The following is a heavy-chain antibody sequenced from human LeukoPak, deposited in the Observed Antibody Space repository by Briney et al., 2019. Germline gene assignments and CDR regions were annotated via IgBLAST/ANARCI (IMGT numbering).Heavy chain of an antibody. D-gene: IGHD4-17*01. CDR1: GGSISSYY. CDR2: IYTSGST. J-gene: IGHJ4*02. CDR3: ARDKTDYELDY. Sequence: SSETPSLTCTVSGGSISSYYWSWIRQPAGKGLEWIGRIYTSGSTNYNPSLKSRVTMSVDTSKNQFSLKLSSVTAADTAVYYCARDKTDYELDYWGQGTLVTVSS. V-gene: IGHV4-4*07.